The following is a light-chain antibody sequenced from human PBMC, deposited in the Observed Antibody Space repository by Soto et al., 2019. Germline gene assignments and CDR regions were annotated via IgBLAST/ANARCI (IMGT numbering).Light chain of an antibody. CDR1: QSVSSSY. CDR2: GAS. V-gene: IGKV3-20*01. J-gene: IGKJ1*01. CDR3: QQYGSSPWT. Sequence: EIVLTQSPGTLSLSPGERATLSCRASQSVSSSYLAWYQQKPGQAPRLLIYGASSRPNGIPDRFSGSGSGTDFTLTISRLEPEDFAVYYCQQYGSSPWTFGQGTKVEIK.